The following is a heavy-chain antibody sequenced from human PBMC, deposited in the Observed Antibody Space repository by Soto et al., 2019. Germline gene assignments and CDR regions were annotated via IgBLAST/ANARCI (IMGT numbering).Heavy chain of an antibody. CDR2: IYHSGST. CDR1: PGLKSSGCYS. J-gene: IGHJ4*02. CDR3: SRVPDY. Sequence: PSQTLSNKYPVSPGLKSSGCYSWSWIRQPPGKGLEWIGYIYHSGSTYYNPSLKSRVTISVDRSKNQFSLKLSSVTAAVTAVYYCSRVPDYWGQGTLVTV. V-gene: IGHV4-30-2*01. D-gene: IGHD2-2*01.